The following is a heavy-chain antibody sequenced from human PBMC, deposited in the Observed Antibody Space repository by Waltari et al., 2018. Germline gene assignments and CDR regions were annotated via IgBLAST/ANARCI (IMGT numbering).Heavy chain of an antibody. CDR2: IYSGGST. D-gene: IGHD1-26*01. V-gene: IGHV3-53*01. CDR1: GFTVSSHY. J-gene: IGHJ4*02. Sequence: EVQLVESGGGLIQPGGSLRLSCAASGFTVSSHYINWVRQAPGKGVECVSVIYSGGSTYYADSVKGRFTISRDNSKNPVYLQMNSLRSEDTAVYYCARYYSGTYTDYWGQGTLVTVSS. CDR3: ARYYSGTYTDY.